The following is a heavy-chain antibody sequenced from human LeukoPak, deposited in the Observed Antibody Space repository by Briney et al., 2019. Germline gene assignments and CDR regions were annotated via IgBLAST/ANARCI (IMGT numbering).Heavy chain of an antibody. D-gene: IGHD6-13*01. CDR3: ARASLIAAAGAGNDY. V-gene: IGHV3-7*01. CDR1: GFTFSSYL. CDR2: IKQDGSEK. Sequence: GGSLRLSCAASGFTFSSYLMSWVRQAPGKGLEWVANIKQDGSEKYYVDSVKGRFTISRDNAKNSLYLQMNSLRAEDTAVYYCARASLIAAAGAGNDYWGQGTLVTVSS. J-gene: IGHJ4*02.